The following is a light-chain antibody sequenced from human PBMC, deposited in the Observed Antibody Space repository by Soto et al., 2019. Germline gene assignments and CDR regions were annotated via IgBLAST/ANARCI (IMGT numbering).Light chain of an antibody. CDR3: QQRSNWPVT. CDR2: NAS. CDR1: QTISKY. V-gene: IGKV3-11*01. J-gene: IGKJ4*01. Sequence: EIVLTQSPAALSLPPGERATIFCKTSQTISKYLVWYQQQPGQAPRLLINNASNRATGIPARFNGSGSGTDFALPISSLEPEDFAVYYCQQRSNWPVTFGGGTKVEIK.